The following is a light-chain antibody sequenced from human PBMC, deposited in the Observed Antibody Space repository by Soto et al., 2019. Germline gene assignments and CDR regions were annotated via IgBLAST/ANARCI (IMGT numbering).Light chain of an antibody. V-gene: IGKV3-20*01. CDR1: QSVSSSY. Sequence: EIVLTHSPGTLSLSPGERATLSCRASQSVSSSYLAWYQQKPGQAPRLLIYGASSRATGIPDRFSGSGSGTDFTLTIRRLEPEDFAVYYCQQYGSSPLTFGGGTKVEIK. CDR3: QQYGSSPLT. J-gene: IGKJ4*01. CDR2: GAS.